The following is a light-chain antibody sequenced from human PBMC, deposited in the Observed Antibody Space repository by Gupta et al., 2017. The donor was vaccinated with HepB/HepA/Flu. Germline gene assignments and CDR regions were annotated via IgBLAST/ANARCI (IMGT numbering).Light chain of an antibody. CDR3: QQYNNWPPGT. V-gene: IGKV3-15*01. Sequence: EMVMTQSPAILSVSPGERATLSCRTSQSVRRNLAWYQQKPGQSPRLLIYDASTRDTGVPGRFSGSGYGTDFTLTINSRRSEDFAIYYCQQYNNWPPGTFGQGTKVEIK. J-gene: IGKJ1*01. CDR1: QSVRRN. CDR2: DAS.